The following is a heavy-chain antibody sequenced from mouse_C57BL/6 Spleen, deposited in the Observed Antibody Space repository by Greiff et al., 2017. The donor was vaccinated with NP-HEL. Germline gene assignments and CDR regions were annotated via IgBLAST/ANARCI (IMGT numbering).Heavy chain of an antibody. D-gene: IGHD2-4*01. V-gene: IGHV1-82*01. CDR2: IYPGDGDT. J-gene: IGHJ2*01. CDR1: GYAFSSSW. CDR3: AREKDYDYDDYFDY. Sequence: VQLQQSGPELVKPGASVKISCKASGYAFSSSWMNWVKQRPGKGLEWIGRIYPGDGDTNYNGKFKGKATLTADKSSSTAYMQLSSLTSEDSAVYFCAREKDYDYDDYFDYWGQGTTLTVSS.